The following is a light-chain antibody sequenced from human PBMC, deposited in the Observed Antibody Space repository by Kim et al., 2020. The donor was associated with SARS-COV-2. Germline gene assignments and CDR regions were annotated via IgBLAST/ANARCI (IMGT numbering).Light chain of an antibody. Sequence: QPITISCPGTSSDVGGSNYCSWYQQHPGKAPNLMIYDVSKRPSGVSNRFSGSKSGNTASLTISGLQAEDEADYYCTSYTSSSAPLVFGTGTQLTVL. CDR3: TSYTSSSAPLV. V-gene: IGLV2-14*04. CDR2: DVS. CDR1: SSDVGGSNY. J-gene: IGLJ1*01.